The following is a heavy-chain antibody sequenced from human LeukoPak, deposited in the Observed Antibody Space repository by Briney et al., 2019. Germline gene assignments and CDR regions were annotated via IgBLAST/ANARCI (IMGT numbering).Heavy chain of an antibody. V-gene: IGHV4-61*02. CDR1: GGSISSGSYY. J-gene: IGHJ4*02. CDR2: IYTSGST. CDR3: ARVGGYDFVLDY. Sequence: SETLPLTCTVSGGSISSGSYYWSWIRQPAGKGLEWIGRIYTSGSTNYNPSLKSRVTISVDTSKNQFSLKLSSVTAADTAVYYCARVGGYDFVLDYWGQGTLVTVSS. D-gene: IGHD5-12*01.